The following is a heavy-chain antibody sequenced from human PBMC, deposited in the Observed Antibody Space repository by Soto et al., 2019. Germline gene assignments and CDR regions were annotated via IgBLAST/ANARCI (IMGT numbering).Heavy chain of an antibody. Sequence: QLHLVQSGAVVKKPGASVTVSCSASGYPVTAYYMHWVRQAPGRGLEWMGGINPATGAAKYTQTFRGRVPMTRDTATSTVFMELSGLTSEDTAVFYWARGGGVGVAGSAAFDMWGQGTLVTVSS. D-gene: IGHD3-3*01. CDR1: GYPVTAYY. CDR2: INPATGAA. J-gene: IGHJ3*02. V-gene: IGHV1-2*02. CDR3: ARGGGVGVAGSAAFDM.